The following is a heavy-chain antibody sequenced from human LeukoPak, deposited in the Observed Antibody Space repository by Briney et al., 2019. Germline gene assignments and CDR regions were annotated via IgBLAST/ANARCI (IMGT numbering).Heavy chain of an antibody. J-gene: IGHJ4*02. Sequence: SETLSLTCTVSGGSIDSYYWSWIRQPPGKGLEWIGYIYYTGSTEYHPSLKSRVTISLDTSKNQFSLKLTSVTAADTAVYYCARVSQSPNYYLDYGARET. V-gene: IGHV4-59*01. CDR2: IYYTGST. CDR3: ARVSQSPNYYLDY. CDR1: GGSIDSYY.